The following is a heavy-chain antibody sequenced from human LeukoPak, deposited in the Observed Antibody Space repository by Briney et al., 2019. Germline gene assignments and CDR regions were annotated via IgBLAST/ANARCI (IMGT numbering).Heavy chain of an antibody. CDR3: ARYSSRSSYTFDY. CDR1: GFTFSSYG. Sequence: GGSLRLSCAASGFTFSSYGMHWVRQAPGKGLEWVAVIWYDGSNKYYADSVKGRFTISRDNSKSTLYLQMNSLRAEDTAVYYSARYSSRSSYTFDYWGQGTLVTVSS. V-gene: IGHV3-33*01. D-gene: IGHD6-13*01. CDR2: IWYDGSNK. J-gene: IGHJ4*02.